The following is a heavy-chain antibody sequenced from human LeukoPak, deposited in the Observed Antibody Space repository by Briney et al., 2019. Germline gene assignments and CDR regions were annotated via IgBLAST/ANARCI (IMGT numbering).Heavy chain of an antibody. CDR2: IKSKTDGGKT. Sequence: PGGSLRLSCAASGFTFSNAWMSWVRQAPGKGLEWVGRIKSKTDGGKTDYAAPVKGRVTISRDDSKNTLYLQMNSLKTEDTAVYYCTTSYYYDSSGYYLKVLGAFDIWGQGTMVTVSS. V-gene: IGHV3-15*01. J-gene: IGHJ3*02. D-gene: IGHD3-22*01. CDR1: GFTFSNAW. CDR3: TTSYYYDSSGYYLKVLGAFDI.